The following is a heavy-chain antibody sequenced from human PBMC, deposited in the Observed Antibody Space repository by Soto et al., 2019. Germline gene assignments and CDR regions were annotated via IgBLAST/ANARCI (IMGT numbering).Heavy chain of an antibody. D-gene: IGHD3-22*01. Sequence: LSGAGSGFPVRSTDMRWAGQVPGKGLEWVSVIYSGGSTYYADSVKGRFTISRDNSKNTLYLQINSLSAEDTAVYYWASAKYYYDSSGYYWYDDWGQGTLVIVSS. CDR1: GFPVRSTD. V-gene: IGHV3-53*01. CDR3: ASAKYYYDSSGYYWYDD. CDR2: IYSGGST. J-gene: IGHJ4*02.